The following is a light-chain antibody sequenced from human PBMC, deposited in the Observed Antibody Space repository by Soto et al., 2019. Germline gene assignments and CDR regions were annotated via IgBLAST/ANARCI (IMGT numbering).Light chain of an antibody. CDR2: GAS. V-gene: IGKV1-5*01. Sequence: DIQLAQSHPTLSASVGDRVTITCRASQSIRYYLAWYQQMPGEAPKLLIYGASSLQSGVPSMFSGSGSGTEFTLTISSLQPDDFATYFCQHHNSYSQTFGQGTKVDIK. J-gene: IGKJ1*01. CDR1: QSIRYY. CDR3: QHHNSYSQT.